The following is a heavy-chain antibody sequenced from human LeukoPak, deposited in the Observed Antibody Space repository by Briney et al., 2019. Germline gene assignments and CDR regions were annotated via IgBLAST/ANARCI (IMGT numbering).Heavy chain of an antibody. CDR2: INPKNGGT. CDR1: GYPFSVYY. D-gene: IGHD3-10*01. V-gene: IGHV1-2*02. CDR3: ARLSSTVRGVIKYYYMDV. J-gene: IGHJ6*03. Sequence: ASVNISCKASGYPFSVYYMHWVRQAPGQGLEWMGWINPKNGGTNYAQKFQGRVTMTRDTSISTASMELSRLRSDDTAVYHCARLSSTVRGVIKYYYMDVWGKGTTVTISS.